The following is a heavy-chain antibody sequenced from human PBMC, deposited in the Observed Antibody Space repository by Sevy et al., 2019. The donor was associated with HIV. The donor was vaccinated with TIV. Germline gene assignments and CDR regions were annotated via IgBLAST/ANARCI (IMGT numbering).Heavy chain of an antibody. J-gene: IGHJ6*02. CDR2: IWYDGSNK. V-gene: IGHV3-33*01. CDR3: ARVYYDYVWGSYRAYYGMDV. CDR1: GFTFSSYA. Sequence: GGSLRLSCAASGFTFSSYAMHWVRQAPGKGLEWVAVIWYDGSNKYYADSVKGRFTISRDNSKNTLYLQMNSLRAEDTAVYYCARVYYDYVWGSYRAYYGMDVWGQGTTVTVSS. D-gene: IGHD3-16*02.